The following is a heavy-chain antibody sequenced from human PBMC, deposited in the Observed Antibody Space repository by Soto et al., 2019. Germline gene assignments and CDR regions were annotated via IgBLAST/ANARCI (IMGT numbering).Heavy chain of an antibody. D-gene: IGHD3-9*01. V-gene: IGHV4-61*08. CDR2: IYYSGST. Sequence: SETLSLTCTVSGGSISSGGYYWSWIRQHPGKGLEWIGYIYYSGSTYYNPSLKSRVTISVDTSKNQFSLKLSSVTAADTAVYYCARGRDPGYFDWLSNYFDYWGQGTLVTVSS. J-gene: IGHJ4*02. CDR1: GGSISSGGYY. CDR3: ARGRDPGYFDWLSNYFDY.